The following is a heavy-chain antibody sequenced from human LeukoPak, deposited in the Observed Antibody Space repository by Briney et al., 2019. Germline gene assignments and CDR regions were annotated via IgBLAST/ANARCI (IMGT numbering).Heavy chain of an antibody. J-gene: IGHJ3*01. Sequence: PGGSLRLSCAASGFTLSIYWMHWVRHDPRKGLVWVSRINSDASSTGYAASVKGRFTISRDNAKNTLYLQMNSLRAEDTAVYYCARVQGHPPNGLDVWGQGKMVTVSS. D-gene: IGHD2-8*01. V-gene: IGHV3-74*01. CDR2: INSDASST. CDR3: ARVQGHPPNGLDV. CDR1: GFTLSIYW.